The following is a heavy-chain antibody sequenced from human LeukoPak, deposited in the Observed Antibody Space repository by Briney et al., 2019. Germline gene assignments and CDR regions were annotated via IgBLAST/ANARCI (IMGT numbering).Heavy chain of an antibody. CDR3: ARGSTVTSVTFDI. CDR2: INHSGST. V-gene: IGHV4-34*01. Sequence: PSETLSLTCAVYGGSFSGYYWSWIRQPPGKGLEWMGEINHSGSTNYNPSLKSRVTISVDTSKNQFSLKLSSVTAADTAVYYCARGSTVTSVTFDIWGQGTMVTVSS. CDR1: GGSFSGYY. D-gene: IGHD4-17*01. J-gene: IGHJ3*02.